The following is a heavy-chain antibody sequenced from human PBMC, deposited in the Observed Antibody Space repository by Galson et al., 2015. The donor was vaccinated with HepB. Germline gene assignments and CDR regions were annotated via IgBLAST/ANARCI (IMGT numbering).Heavy chain of an antibody. CDR1: GGTFSSYT. J-gene: IGHJ4*02. Sequence: SVKVSCKASGGTFSSYTISWVRQAPGQGLEWMGIINPSGGSTSYAQKFQGRVTMTRDTSTSTVYMELSSLRSEDTAVYYCARSPAYGGNSGVHDYWGQGTLVTVSS. CDR2: INPSGGST. D-gene: IGHD4-23*01. CDR3: ARSPAYGGNSGVHDY. V-gene: IGHV1-46*01.